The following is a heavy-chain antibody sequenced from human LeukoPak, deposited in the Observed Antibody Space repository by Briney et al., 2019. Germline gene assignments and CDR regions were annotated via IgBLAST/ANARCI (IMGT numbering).Heavy chain of an antibody. CDR1: GDSVSSNSAA. D-gene: IGHD6-13*01. CDR3: AREGSLQYSSTYYFDY. J-gene: IGHJ4*02. CDR2: TYYRSKWYN. V-gene: IGHV6-1*01. Sequence: SQTLSLTCAISGDSVSSNSAAWNWIRQSPSRGLEWLGRTYYRSKWYNDYAVSVKSRITINPDTSKNQFSLQLNSVTPEDTAVYYCAREGSLQYSSTYYFDYWGQGTLVTVSS.